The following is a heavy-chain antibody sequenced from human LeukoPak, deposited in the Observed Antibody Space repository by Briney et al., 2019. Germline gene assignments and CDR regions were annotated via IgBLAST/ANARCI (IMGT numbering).Heavy chain of an antibody. J-gene: IGHJ4*02. Sequence: ASVTVSCKASGYSFNSYYMHWVRQAPGLGLEWMGIINPSGVTYAQKFQGRVSMTRDMSTSTLYMELSSLRSEDTAVYYCALESTFGVFNPFHYWGQGTLVTVSS. CDR1: GYSFNSYY. V-gene: IGHV1-46*02. CDR3: ALESTFGVFNPFHY. CDR2: INPSGV. D-gene: IGHD3-3*01.